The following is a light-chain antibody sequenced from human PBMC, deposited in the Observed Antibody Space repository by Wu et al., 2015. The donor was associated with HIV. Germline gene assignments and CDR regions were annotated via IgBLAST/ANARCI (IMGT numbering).Light chain of an antibody. V-gene: IGKV1-8*01. CDR1: QDVNNY. J-gene: IGKJ4*01. Sequence: RVTQSPASLSAFAGDRVTITCRSSQDVNNYLAWYQQKPGKAPKLLIYRTSILQTGVPSRFSGGVSGADFTLTIDSLQSEDVATXHCLQYNYLPPLTFGGGPRW. CDR3: LQYNYLPPLT. CDR2: RTS.